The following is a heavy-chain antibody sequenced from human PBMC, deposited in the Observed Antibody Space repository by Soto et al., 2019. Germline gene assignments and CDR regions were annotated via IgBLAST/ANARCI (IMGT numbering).Heavy chain of an antibody. CDR2: IYSSGNA. CDR3: ARGDVFDL. V-gene: IGHV4-4*07. J-gene: IGHJ3*01. CDR1: GDSISGYY. Sequence: QVQLQESGPGLVKPSETVSLICTVSGDSISGYYWSWIRQPAGKGLEWIGRIYSSGNANYNPSLKSRVSMSVDMSKNQFSLKVTSVTAADTAMYYCARGDVFDLWGQGTRSPSLQ.